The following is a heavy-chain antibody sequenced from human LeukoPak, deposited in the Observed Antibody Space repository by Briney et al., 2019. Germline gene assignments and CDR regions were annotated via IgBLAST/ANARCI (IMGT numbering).Heavy chain of an antibody. CDR2: ISGSGGST. D-gene: IGHD3-3*01. Sequence: GGSLRLSCAASGFTFSSYAMCWVRQAPGKVLEWVSAISGSGGSTYYADSVKGRFTISRDNSKNTLYLQMNSLRAEDTAVYYCAKDPGDRYYDSWSGYYTWGQGTLVTVSS. V-gene: IGHV3-23*01. CDR3: AKDPGDRYYDSWSGYYT. J-gene: IGHJ5*02. CDR1: GFTFSSYA.